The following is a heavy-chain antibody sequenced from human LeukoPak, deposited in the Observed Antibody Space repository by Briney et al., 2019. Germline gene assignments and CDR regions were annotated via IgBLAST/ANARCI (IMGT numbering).Heavy chain of an antibody. CDR1: GFTFSSYG. CDR2: TRYDGTNK. J-gene: IGHJ4*02. Sequence: PGGSLRLSCAASGFTFSSYGIHWVRQAPGKGLEWVAFTRYDGTNKYYADSVKGRFSISRDNSKDTLYLQMNSLRPEDTAVYYCAKDLFGTMVRGVHVWGQGTLVTVSS. V-gene: IGHV3-30*02. CDR3: AKDLFGTMVRGVHV. D-gene: IGHD3-10*01.